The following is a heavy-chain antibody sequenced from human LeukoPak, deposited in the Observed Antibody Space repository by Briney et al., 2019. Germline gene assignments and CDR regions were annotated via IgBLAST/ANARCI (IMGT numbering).Heavy chain of an antibody. J-gene: IGHJ5*02. Sequence: PGGSLRLSCAASGFKFGDYYMSWIRQAPGKGLEWISYISMSGSVIQYSDSVKGRFTTSRDNVKNSLHLQMDSLRVDDTAVYYCARGGWSRGWFDPWGQGTLVSVSS. D-gene: IGHD3-22*01. CDR1: GFKFGDYY. V-gene: IGHV3-11*01. CDR3: ARGGWSRGWFDP. CDR2: ISMSGSVI.